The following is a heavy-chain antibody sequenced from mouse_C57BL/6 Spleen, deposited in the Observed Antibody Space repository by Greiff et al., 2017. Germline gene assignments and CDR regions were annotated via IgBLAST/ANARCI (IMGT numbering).Heavy chain of an antibody. CDR2: IHPNSGST. V-gene: IGHV1-64*01. D-gene: IGHD2-4*01. Sequence: QVQLKQPGAELVKPGASVKLSCKASGYTFTSYWMHWVKQRPGQGLEWIGMIHPNSGSTNYNEKFKSKATLTVDKSSSTAYMQLSSLTSEDSAVYYCARDYDLYFDVWGTGTTVTVSS. CDR1: GYTFTSYW. J-gene: IGHJ1*03. CDR3: ARDYDLYFDV.